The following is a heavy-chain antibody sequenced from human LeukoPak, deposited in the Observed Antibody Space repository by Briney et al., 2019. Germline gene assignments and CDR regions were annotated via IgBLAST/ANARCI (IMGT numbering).Heavy chain of an antibody. J-gene: IGHJ4*02. V-gene: IGHV3-23*01. CDR1: GFTFSSYA. CDR3: AKPYSSGSPPPPNADYFDY. D-gene: IGHD6-19*01. Sequence: PGGSLRLSCPASGFTFSSYAMSWVRQAPGKWLGWVSAMSGSGGSTYYADSVKGRFTISRDNSKNTLYLQMNSLRAEDTAVYYCAKPYSSGSPPPPNADYFDYWGQGTLVTVSS. CDR2: MSGSGGST.